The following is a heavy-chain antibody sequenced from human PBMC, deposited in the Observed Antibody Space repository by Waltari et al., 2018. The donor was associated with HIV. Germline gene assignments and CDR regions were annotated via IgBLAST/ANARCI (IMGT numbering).Heavy chain of an antibody. CDR1: GLTFSTYG. V-gene: IGHV3-33*01. D-gene: IGHD3-10*01. J-gene: IGHJ3*02. CDR3: ARENDPSGSYYYNAFDI. Sequence: LVESGGGVVQPGKSLTLSCAASGLTFSTYGFHWVRQVPGKGLEWVALIWFDGSKEFYADSVKGRFTISRDNSKNTLYLQMNSLRDEDTALYHCARENDPSGSYYYNAFDIWGQGTTVTVSS. CDR2: IWFDGSKE.